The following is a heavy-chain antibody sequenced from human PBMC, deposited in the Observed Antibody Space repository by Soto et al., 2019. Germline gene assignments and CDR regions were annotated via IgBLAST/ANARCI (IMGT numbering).Heavy chain of an antibody. CDR2: ISYDGSNT. V-gene: IGHV3-30*18. J-gene: IGHJ6*02. CDR1: GISISDYG. D-gene: IGHD1-26*01. CDR3: AKGAGDRLSLGMDV. Sequence: QVQLVESGGDVVQPGWSLRLSCAASGISISDYGMEWVRQAPGKGLEWVALISYDGSNTYYADSVKGRFTISRDNSKDTLFLQMTGLRREDTAVYYCAKGAGDRLSLGMDVWGQGTTVTVSS.